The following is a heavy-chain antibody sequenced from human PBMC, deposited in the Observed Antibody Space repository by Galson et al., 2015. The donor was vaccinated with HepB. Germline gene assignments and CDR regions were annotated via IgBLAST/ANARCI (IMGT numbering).Heavy chain of an antibody. CDR2: MNPNSGNT. V-gene: IGHV1-8*01. Sequence: SVKVSCKASGYTFTSYDINWVRQATGQGLEWMGWMNPNSGNTGYAQKFQGRVTMTRNTSISTAYMELSSLRSEDTAVYYCARADGYSSSWYRYGMDVWGQGTTVTVSS. J-gene: IGHJ6*02. D-gene: IGHD6-13*01. CDR3: ARADGYSSSWYRYGMDV. CDR1: GYTFTSYD.